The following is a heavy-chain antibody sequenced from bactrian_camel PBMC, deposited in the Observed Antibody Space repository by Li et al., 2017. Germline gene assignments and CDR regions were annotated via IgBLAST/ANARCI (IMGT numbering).Heavy chain of an antibody. D-gene: IGHD6*01. J-gene: IGHJ4*01. V-gene: IGHV3S54*01. CDR1: GPFFNM. CDR3: AASPQISRYAYGGAWKVAEDYKH. CDR2: IYPGRART. Sequence: QLVESGGGSVQAGGSLRLSCTASGPFFNMAWFRQAPGKSREAVAAIYPGRARTYYADSVAGRFTISQDTVKNVVYLQMNSLEPEDSAVYYCAASPQISRYAYGGAWKVAEDYKHWGQGTQVTVS.